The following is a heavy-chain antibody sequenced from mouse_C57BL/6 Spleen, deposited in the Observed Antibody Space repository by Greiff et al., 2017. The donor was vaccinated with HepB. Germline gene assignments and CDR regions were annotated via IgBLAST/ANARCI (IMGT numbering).Heavy chain of an antibody. J-gene: IGHJ2*01. CDR1: GYAFSSYW. Sequence: VKLVESGAELVKPGASVKISCKASGYAFSSYWMNWVKQRPGKGLEWIGQIYPGDGDTNYNGKFKGKATLTADKSSSTAYMQLSSLTSEDSAVYFCARSRDYDEISFDYWGQGTTLTVSS. V-gene: IGHV1-80*01. CDR2: IYPGDGDT. D-gene: IGHD2-4*01. CDR3: ARSRDYDEISFDY.